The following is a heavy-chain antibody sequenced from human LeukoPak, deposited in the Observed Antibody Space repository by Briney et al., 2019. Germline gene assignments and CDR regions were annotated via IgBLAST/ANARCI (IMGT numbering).Heavy chain of an antibody. Sequence: GGSLRLSCAASGFTFSSYWMSWVRQAPGKGLEWVANIRQDGSEKYYVDSVKGRFTISRGNAKNSLYLQMNSLRAEDTAVYYCAELGITMIGGVWGKGTTVTISS. V-gene: IGHV3-7*01. J-gene: IGHJ6*04. D-gene: IGHD3-10*02. CDR1: GFTFSSYW. CDR2: IRQDGSEK. CDR3: AELGITMIGGV.